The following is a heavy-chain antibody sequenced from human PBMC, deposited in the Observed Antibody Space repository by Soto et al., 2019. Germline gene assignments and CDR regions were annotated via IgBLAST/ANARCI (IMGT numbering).Heavy chain of an antibody. D-gene: IGHD1-1*01. CDR1: GFTVSSNY. CDR2: IYSGGST. V-gene: IGHV3-66*01. J-gene: IGHJ4*02. Sequence: GGSLRLSCAASGFTVSSNYMSWVRQAPGKGLEWVSVIYSGGSTYYADSVKGRFTISRDNSKNTLYLQMNSLRAEDTAVYYCARVADHWIIDYWGQGTLVTVSS. CDR3: ARVADHWIIDY.